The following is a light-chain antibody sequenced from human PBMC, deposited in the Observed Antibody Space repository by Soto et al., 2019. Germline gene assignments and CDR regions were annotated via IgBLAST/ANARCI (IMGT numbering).Light chain of an antibody. Sequence: QYVLTQPRSVSGSPGQSVSISCTGTSSDVGGYTYVSWYQHHPGKAPKLMIYDVSKRPPGVPDRFSASKSGNTASLTISALQAEDEADYYCCSYAGSYTLIFGGGTKLTVL. CDR3: CSYAGSYTLI. CDR1: SSDVGGYTY. V-gene: IGLV2-11*01. J-gene: IGLJ2*01. CDR2: DVS.